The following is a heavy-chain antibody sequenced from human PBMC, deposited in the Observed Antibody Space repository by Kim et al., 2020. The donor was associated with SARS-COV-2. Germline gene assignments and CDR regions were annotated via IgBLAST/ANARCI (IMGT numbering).Heavy chain of an antibody. J-gene: IGHJ4*02. D-gene: IGHD6-19*01. V-gene: IGHV3-21*01. CDR1: AFTLSSYT. Sequence: GGSLRLSCSASAFTLSSYTMNWVRQAPGKGLEWVSCIIPSTGHIYYADSVKGRFTISRDNAKNSLYLQMNSLRAEDSALYYCAGGMSGYSSGWYDYWVPG. CDR3: AGGMSGYSSGWYDY. CDR2: IIPSTGHI.